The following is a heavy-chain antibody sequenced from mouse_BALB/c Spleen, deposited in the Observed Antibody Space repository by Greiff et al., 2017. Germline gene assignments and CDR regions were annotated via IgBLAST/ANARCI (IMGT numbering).Heavy chain of an antibody. CDR2: ISSGGSYT. D-gene: IGHD1-1*01. Sequence: EVHLVESGGGLVKPGGSLKLSCAASGFTFSSYTMSWVRQTPEKRLEWVATISSGGSYTYYPDSVKGRFTISRDNAKNTLYLQMSSLKSEDTAMYYCTREGYGSSLDYWGQGTTLTVSS. J-gene: IGHJ2*01. CDR1: GFTFSSYT. V-gene: IGHV5-6-4*01. CDR3: TREGYGSSLDY.